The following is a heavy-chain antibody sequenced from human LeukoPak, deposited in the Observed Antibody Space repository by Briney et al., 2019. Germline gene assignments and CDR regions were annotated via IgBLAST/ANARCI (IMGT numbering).Heavy chain of an antibody. Sequence: ASVKVSCKASGYTFTSFDINWVRQATGQGLEWMGWINPNSGGTNYAQKFQGWVTMTRDTSISTAYMELSGLRSDDTAVYYCARDTGRTGTTGGMGVWGQGTTVTVSS. CDR1: GYTFTSFD. CDR2: INPNSGGT. V-gene: IGHV1-2*04. D-gene: IGHD1-7*01. J-gene: IGHJ6*02. CDR3: ARDTGRTGTTGGMGV.